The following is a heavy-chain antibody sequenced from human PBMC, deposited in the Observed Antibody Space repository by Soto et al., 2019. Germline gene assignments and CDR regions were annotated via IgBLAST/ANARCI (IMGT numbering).Heavy chain of an antibody. J-gene: IGHJ4*02. V-gene: IGHV1-18*01. D-gene: IGHD2-15*01. CDR2: ISAYNGNT. Sequence: QVQLVQAGAEVKKPGASVKVSCKASGYTFTSYGISWVRQAPGQGLEWMGWISAYNGNTTYAQKLQGRVTMTTDTSTSTAYIELRSLISDDTAVYYCARYAAVGLLEYWGQGTLVTVSS. CDR3: ARYAAVGLLEY. CDR1: GYTFTSYG.